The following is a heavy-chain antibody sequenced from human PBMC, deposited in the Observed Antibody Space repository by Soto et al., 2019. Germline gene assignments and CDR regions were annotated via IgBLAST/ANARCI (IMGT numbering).Heavy chain of an antibody. CDR3: ARGGYGDLYFDY. CDR2: IYHSGST. J-gene: IGHJ4*02. CDR1: GGSISSGDYY. V-gene: IGHV4-30-4*01. D-gene: IGHD4-17*01. Sequence: NPSETLSLTCTVSGGSISSGDYYWSWIRQPPGKGLEWIGHIYHSGSTDYNPSLKSRLIISVDTSKNQFSLKLSSVTAADTAVYYCARGGYGDLYFDYWGQGILVTVSS.